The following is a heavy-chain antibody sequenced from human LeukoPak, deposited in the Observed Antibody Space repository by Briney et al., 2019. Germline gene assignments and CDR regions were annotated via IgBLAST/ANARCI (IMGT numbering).Heavy chain of an antibody. V-gene: IGHV1-2*02. D-gene: IGHD2-2*01. CDR3: ARDPKSQLLLDY. CDR2: INPYSGAI. CDR1: GFTFTDEY. J-gene: IGHJ4*02. Sequence: GASVKVSCKSSGFTFTDEYIHWVRPAPGQGLEWMGWINPYSGAINYAQKFQGRVTLTRDTSISTAYMELSRLTYGDTAVYYCARDPKSQLLLDYWGQGTLVTVSS.